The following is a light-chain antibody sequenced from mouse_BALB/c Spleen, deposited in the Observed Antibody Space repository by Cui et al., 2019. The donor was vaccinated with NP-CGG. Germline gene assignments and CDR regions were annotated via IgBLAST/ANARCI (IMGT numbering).Light chain of an antibody. CDR1: TGAVTTNNY. V-gene: IGLV1*01. Sequence: QADVTQESTLTTSPGETVTLTCRSNTGAVTTNNYANWVQEKPDHLFTGLIGGTNNRAPGVPARFSGSLFGDKAALTITGAQTEDEAIYFCALWYSNHWVFGGGTKLTVL. CDR3: ALWYSNHWV. CDR2: GTN. J-gene: IGLJ1*01.